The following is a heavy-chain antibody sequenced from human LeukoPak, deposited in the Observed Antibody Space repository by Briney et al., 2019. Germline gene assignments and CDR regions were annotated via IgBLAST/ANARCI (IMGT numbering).Heavy chain of an antibody. J-gene: IGHJ4*02. CDR3: ARSHNWNYFPSLFYFDY. CDR2: IYYSGST. D-gene: IGHD1-7*01. CDR1: GGSISSYY. V-gene: IGHV4-59*12. Sequence: PSETLSLTCTVSGGSISSYYWSWIRQPPGKGLEWIGYIYYSGSTNYNPSLKSRVTISVDTSKNQFSLKLSSVTAADTAVYYCARSHNWNYFPSLFYFDYWGQGTLVTVSS.